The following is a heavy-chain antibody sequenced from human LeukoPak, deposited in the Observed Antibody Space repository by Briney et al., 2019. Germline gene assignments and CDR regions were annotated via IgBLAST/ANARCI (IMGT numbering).Heavy chain of an antibody. Sequence: ASVKVSCKASGYTFTSNDINWVRQATGHGPEWMGWINTKNGDRGYAQNFQGRVTITRDTSISTVYMEVSSLRSEDTAVYYCVRVGRQDSSGYFDWGQGTQVTVSS. CDR1: GYTFTSND. CDR2: INTKNGDR. V-gene: IGHV1-8*03. D-gene: IGHD3-22*01. CDR3: VRVGRQDSSGYFD. J-gene: IGHJ4*02.